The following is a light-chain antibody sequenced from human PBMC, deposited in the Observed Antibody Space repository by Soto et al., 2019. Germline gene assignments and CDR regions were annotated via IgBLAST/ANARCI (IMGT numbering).Light chain of an antibody. V-gene: IGKV1-39*01. Sequence: DIQMTQSPSSLSAFVGARVTITCRASQSISTYLNWYQQKPGKAPKLLIYAASSLQSGVPSRFSGSGSETDFTLTISSLQPEDFATYYCQQSYSTPNFGQGTKLEIK. J-gene: IGKJ2*01. CDR1: QSISTY. CDR3: QQSYSTPN. CDR2: AAS.